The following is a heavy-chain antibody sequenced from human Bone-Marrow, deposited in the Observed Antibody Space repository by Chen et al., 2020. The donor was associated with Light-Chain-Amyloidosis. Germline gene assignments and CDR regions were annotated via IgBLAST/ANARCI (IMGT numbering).Heavy chain of an antibody. CDR2: ISSSGSTI. V-gene: IGHV3-48*03. CDR1: GFTFSSYE. D-gene: IGHD6-6*01. Sequence: EVQLVESGGGLVQPGGSLRLSCAASGFTFSSYEMNWVRQAPGKGLEWVSYISSSGSTIYYADSVKGRFTISRDNAENSLYLQMNSLRAEDTAVYYCARSCGAQLVHGAFDIWGQGTMVTVSS. J-gene: IGHJ3*02. CDR3: ARSCGAQLVHGAFDI.